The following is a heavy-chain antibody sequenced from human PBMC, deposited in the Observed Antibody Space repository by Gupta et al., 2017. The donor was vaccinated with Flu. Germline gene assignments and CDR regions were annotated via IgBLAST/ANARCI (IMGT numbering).Heavy chain of an antibody. CDR2: IIPIFGTA. CDR1: YA. CDR3: ARGLPAYSRLWGFDY. V-gene: IGHV1-69*06. Sequence: YAISWVRQAPGQGLEWMGGIIPIFGTANYAQKFQGRVTITADKSTSTAYMELSSLRSEDTAVYYCARGLPAYSRLWGFDYWGQGTLVTVSS. D-gene: IGHD4-4*01. J-gene: IGHJ4*02.